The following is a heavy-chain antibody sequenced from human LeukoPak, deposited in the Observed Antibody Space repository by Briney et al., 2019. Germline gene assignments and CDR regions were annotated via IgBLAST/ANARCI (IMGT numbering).Heavy chain of an antibody. Sequence: AASVKVSCKASGYTFTGYYLHWVRQAPGQGLEWMGWINPNSGVTSSAQRFQGRVTMTRDTSISTAYMELSRLRSDDTAVYYCAILTAAINYLDSWGQGTLVTVSS. D-gene: IGHD6-25*01. V-gene: IGHV1-2*02. J-gene: IGHJ4*02. CDR3: AILTAAINYLDS. CDR2: INPNSGVT. CDR1: GYTFTGYY.